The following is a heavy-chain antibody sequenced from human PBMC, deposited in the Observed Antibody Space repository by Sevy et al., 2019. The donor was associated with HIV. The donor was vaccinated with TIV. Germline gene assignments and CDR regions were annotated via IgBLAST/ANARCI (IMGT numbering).Heavy chain of an antibody. CDR3: ARDLGTGHFDF. CDR2: VSGSHYMK. D-gene: IGHD1-26*01. V-gene: IGHV3-11*01. Sequence: GGSLRLSCAASGFSFSDYYMSWIRQAPGKGLEWISYVSGSHYMKSYADSVKGRFTISRDNAQNSLYLQMNSLRPEDSAVYFCARDLGTGHFDFWGQGTLVTVSS. J-gene: IGHJ4*02. CDR1: GFSFSDYY.